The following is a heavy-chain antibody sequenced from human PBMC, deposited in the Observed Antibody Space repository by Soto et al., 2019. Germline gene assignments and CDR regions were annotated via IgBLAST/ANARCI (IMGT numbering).Heavy chain of an antibody. Sequence: GGSLRLSCAASGFTFSSYAMHWVRQAPGKGLEWVAVISYDGSNKYYADSVKGRFTISRDNSKNTLYLQMNSLRAEDTAVYYCARSNTAMAPIDYWGQGTLVTVSS. D-gene: IGHD5-18*01. CDR2: ISYDGSNK. CDR1: GFTFSSYA. CDR3: ARSNTAMAPIDY. J-gene: IGHJ4*02. V-gene: IGHV3-30-3*01.